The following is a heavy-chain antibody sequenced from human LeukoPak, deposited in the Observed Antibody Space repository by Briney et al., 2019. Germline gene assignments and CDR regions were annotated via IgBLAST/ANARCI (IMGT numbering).Heavy chain of an antibody. D-gene: IGHD4-11*01. Sequence: PSETLSLTCTVSGGSISSGDYYWSWIRQPPGKGLEWIGSIYSGGETHYNPSLNSRVTIFLDTSKNRFSLNLISVTATDTAVYYCVRDYSNFVQGDWGQGTLVTVSS. V-gene: IGHV4-39*02. CDR1: GGSISSGDYY. CDR2: IYSGGET. J-gene: IGHJ4*02. CDR3: VRDYSNFVQGD.